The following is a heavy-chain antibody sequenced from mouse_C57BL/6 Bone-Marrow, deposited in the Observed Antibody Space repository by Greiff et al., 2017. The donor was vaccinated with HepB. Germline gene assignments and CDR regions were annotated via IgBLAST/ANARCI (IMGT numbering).Heavy chain of an antibody. D-gene: IGHD1-1*01. CDR1: GYTFTSYW. J-gene: IGHJ3*01. V-gene: IGHV1-5*01. CDR2: IYPGNSDT. Sequence: DVKLQESGTVLARPGASVKMSCKTSGYTFTSYWMHWVKQRPGQGLEWIGAIYPGNSDTSYNQKFKGKAKLTAVTSASTAYMELSSLTNEDSAVYYCTRQIYYYGSSYAAWFAYWGQGTLVTVSA. CDR3: TRQIYYYGSSYAAWFAY.